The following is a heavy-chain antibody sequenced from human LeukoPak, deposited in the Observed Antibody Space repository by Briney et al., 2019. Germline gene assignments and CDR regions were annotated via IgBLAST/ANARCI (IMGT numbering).Heavy chain of an antibody. J-gene: IGHJ4*02. CDR1: GFTFSSYA. V-gene: IGHV3-23*01. CDR2: ISGSGGST. CDR3: ARQARGYGSGSFFGY. Sequence: GASLRLSCAASGFTFSSYAMSWVRQAPGKGLEWVSAISGSGGSTYYADSVKGRFTISRDNSKNTLYLQMNSLRAEDTAVYYCARQARGYGSGSFFGYWGQETLVTVSS. D-gene: IGHD3-10*01.